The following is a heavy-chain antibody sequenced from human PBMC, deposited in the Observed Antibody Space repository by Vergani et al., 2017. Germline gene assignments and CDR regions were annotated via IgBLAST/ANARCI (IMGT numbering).Heavy chain of an antibody. D-gene: IGHD3-10*01. J-gene: IGHJ4*02. CDR3: TRGNYCGTGSYSFTFGY. CDR1: GFTFGDYA. Sequence: EVQLVESGGGLVQPGRSLRLSCTASGFTFGDYAMSWVRQAPGKGLEWVGFIRSKAYGGTTEYAASVKGRFTISRDDSKSIAYLQMNSLKTEDTAVYYCTRGNYCGTGSYSFTFGYWSQGNLVTGSS. V-gene: IGHV3-49*04. CDR2: IRSKAYGGTT.